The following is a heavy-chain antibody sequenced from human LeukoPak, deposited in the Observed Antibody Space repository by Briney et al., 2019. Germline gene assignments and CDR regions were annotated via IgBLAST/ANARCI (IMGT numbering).Heavy chain of an antibody. CDR3: ARGRKIRAQKYSSSSGGPRRLS. Sequence: PGGSLRLSCAASGFTFSSYGMHWVRQAPGKGLKWVAVIWYDGSNKYYADSVKGRFTISRDNSKNTLYLQMNSLRAEDTAVYYCARGRKIRAQKYSSSSGGPRRLSWGQGTLVTVSS. D-gene: IGHD6-6*01. CDR1: GFTFSSYG. V-gene: IGHV3-33*01. J-gene: IGHJ5*02. CDR2: IWYDGSNK.